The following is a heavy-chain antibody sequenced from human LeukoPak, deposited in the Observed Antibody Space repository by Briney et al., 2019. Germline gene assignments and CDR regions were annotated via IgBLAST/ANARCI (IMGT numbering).Heavy chain of an antibody. CDR2: ISSSSSTI. D-gene: IGHD3-22*01. J-gene: IGHJ4*02. Sequence: PGGSLRLSCTTSGFSFKTYSMSWVRQAPGKGLEWVSYISSSSSTIYYADSVKGRFTISRDNAKNSLYLQMNTLRAEDTAVYYCARDRHKYNYDSGGYPPYWGQGTLVTVSS. CDR1: GFSFKTYS. CDR3: ARDRHKYNYDSGGYPPY. V-gene: IGHV3-48*01.